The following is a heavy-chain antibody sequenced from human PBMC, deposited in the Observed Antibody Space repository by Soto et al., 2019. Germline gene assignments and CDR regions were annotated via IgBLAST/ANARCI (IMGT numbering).Heavy chain of an antibody. V-gene: IGHV1-69*13. D-gene: IGHD6-13*01. CDR2: IIPIFGTA. J-gene: IGHJ4*02. CDR3: ARGWGGSSWSPYFDY. CDR1: GGTFSSYA. Sequence: SVKVSCKASGGTFSSYAISWVRQAPGQGLEWMGGIIPIFGTANYAQKFQGRVTITADESTSTAYMELSSLRSEDTAVYYCARGWGGSSWSPYFDYWGQGTLVTVSS.